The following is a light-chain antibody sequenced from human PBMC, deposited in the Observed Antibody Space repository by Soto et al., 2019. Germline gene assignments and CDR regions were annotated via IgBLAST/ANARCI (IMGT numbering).Light chain of an antibody. Sequence: EIVLPQSPATLYLSPGESATLSCRASQSVIANSLAWYRQKPDQTPSLLIFGASRWATGIPDRFSGSGSGTDCTFTISRLEPEDFAVYYCQHYLASPCAFGQGTKVEIK. CDR1: QSVIANS. V-gene: IGKV3-20*01. J-gene: IGKJ1*01. CDR2: GAS. CDR3: QHYLASPCA.